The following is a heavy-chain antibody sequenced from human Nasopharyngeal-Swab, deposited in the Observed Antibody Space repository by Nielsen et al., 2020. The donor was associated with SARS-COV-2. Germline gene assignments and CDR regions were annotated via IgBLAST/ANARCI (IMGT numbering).Heavy chain of an antibody. CDR1: GGSISSYY. CDR3: AAVNWSSWYYDY. D-gene: IGHD6-13*01. J-gene: IGHJ4*02. CDR2: IYYSGST. Sequence: SETLSLTCTVSGGSISSYYWSWIWQPPGKGLEWIGYIYYSGSTNYNPSLKSRVTISVDTSKNQFSLKLSSVTAADTAVYYCAAVNWSSWYYDYWGQGTLVTVSS. V-gene: IGHV4-59*13.